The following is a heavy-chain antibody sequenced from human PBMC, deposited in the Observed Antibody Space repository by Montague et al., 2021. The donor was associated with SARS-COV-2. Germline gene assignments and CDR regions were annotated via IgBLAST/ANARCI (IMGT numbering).Heavy chain of an antibody. CDR2: IYHSGST. CDR3: AGVASAGAGVDY. J-gene: IGHJ4*02. D-gene: IGHD6-13*01. Sequence: SETLSLTCGVSGGSISSSHWWCWVRQPPGKGLEYIGDIYHSGSTNYNPSLKSRVTISIDKSKNQFSLRMRSVTAADTAVYYCAGVASAGAGVDYWGQGTLVTVSS. V-gene: IGHV4-4*02. CDR1: GGSISSSHW.